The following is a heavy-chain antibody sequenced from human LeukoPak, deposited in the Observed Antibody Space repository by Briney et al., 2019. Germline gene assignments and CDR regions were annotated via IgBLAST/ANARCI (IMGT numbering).Heavy chain of an antibody. CDR3: ARDYSGNYDAFDI. V-gene: IGHV3-30*04. D-gene: IGHD1-26*01. J-gene: IGHJ3*02. CDR2: ISYDGSNK. CDR1: GFTFSSYA. Sequence: GRSLRLSCAASGFTFSSYAMHWVRQAPGKGLEWVAVISYDGSNKYYADSVKGRFTISRDNSKNTLYLQMNSLRAEDTAVYYCARDYSGNYDAFDIWGQGTMVTVSS.